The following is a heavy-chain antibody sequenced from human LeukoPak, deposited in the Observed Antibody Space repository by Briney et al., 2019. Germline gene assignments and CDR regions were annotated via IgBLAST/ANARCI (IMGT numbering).Heavy chain of an antibody. CDR3: ASRGYYDSNGFRTPSFDY. V-gene: IGHV1-69*13. J-gene: IGHJ4*02. Sequence: ASVKVSCKASGGTFSSYAISWVRQAPGQGLEWMGGIIPIFGTANYAQKFQGRVTITADESTSTAYMELSSLRSEDTAVYYCASRGYYDSNGFRTPSFDYWGQGTLVTVSS. CDR1: GGTFSSYA. CDR2: IIPIFGTA. D-gene: IGHD3-22*01.